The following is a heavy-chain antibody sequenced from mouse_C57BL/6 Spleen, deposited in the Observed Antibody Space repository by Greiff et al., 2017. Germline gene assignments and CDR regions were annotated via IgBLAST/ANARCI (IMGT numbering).Heavy chain of an antibody. V-gene: IGHV1-82*01. CDR1: GYAFSSSW. CDR2: IYPGDGDT. J-gene: IGHJ2*01. Sequence: QVQLQQSGPELVKPGASVKISCKASGYAFSSSWMNWVKQRPGTGLEWIGRIYPGDGDTNYNGKFKGKATLTADKSSSTAYMQLSSLTSEDSAVYFCAREGRYYFDYWGQGTTLTVSS. CDR3: AREGRYYFDY.